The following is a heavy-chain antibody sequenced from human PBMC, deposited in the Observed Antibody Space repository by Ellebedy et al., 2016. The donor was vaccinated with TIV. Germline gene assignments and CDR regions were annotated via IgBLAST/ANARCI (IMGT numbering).Heavy chain of an antibody. Sequence: GESLKISCVASGYSFSTYAMHWVRQSPRKGLEWVSYITGISSTIYYADSVKGRFTISRDNAKTSLYLQMNSLRDEDTAVYYCARGGYGDYWGQGTLVTVSS. V-gene: IGHV3-48*02. CDR2: ITGISSTI. CDR3: ARGGYGDY. D-gene: IGHD5-12*01. J-gene: IGHJ4*02. CDR1: GYSFSTYA.